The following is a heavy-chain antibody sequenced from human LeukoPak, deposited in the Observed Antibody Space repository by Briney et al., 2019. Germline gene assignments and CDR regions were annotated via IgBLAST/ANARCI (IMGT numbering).Heavy chain of an antibody. CDR2: ISASGGST. Sequence: GGSLRLSCAASGFTFSSSAMSWVRQVPGKGLEWVSGISASGGSTYYADSVKGRFTISRDNSKNTLYLQMNSLRAEDTAVYYCAKERYYYDSSGEFDPWGQGTLVTVSS. V-gene: IGHV3-23*01. D-gene: IGHD3-22*01. CDR1: GFTFSSSA. CDR3: AKERYYYDSSGEFDP. J-gene: IGHJ5*02.